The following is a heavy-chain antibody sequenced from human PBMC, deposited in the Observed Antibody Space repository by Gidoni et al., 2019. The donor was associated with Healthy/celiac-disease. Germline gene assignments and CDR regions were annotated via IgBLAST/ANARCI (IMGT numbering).Heavy chain of an antibody. Sequence: QVQLQQWGAGLLKPSETLSLTCAVYGGSFRGYYWSGIRQPPGKGLSWIGEINHSGSTNYNPSLKSRVTISVDTSKNQFSLKLSSVTAADTAVYYCARRNYDSSGYPPFDYWGQGTLVTVSS. CDR1: GGSFRGYY. D-gene: IGHD3-22*01. J-gene: IGHJ4*02. V-gene: IGHV4-34*01. CDR3: ARRNYDSSGYPPFDY. CDR2: INHSGST.